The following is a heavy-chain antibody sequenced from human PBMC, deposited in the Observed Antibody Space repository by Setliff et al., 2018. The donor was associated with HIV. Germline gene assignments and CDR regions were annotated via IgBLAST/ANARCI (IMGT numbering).Heavy chain of an antibody. CDR1: GGSISNRY. CDR2: IYTSGST. V-gene: IGHV4-4*09. D-gene: IGHD1-26*01. CDR3: ARRPRIVGVRKNAFDI. J-gene: IGHJ3*02. Sequence: PSETLSLTCTVSGGSISNRYWSWIRETPGKGLEWIGYIYTSGSTIFNPSLQSRVTISVDTSKNQFPLKLSSVTAADTAVYYCARRPRIVGVRKNAFDIWGQGT.